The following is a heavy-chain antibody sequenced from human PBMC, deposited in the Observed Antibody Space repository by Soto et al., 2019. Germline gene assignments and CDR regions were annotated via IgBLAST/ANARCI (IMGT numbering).Heavy chain of an antibody. V-gene: IGHV4-30-2*01. Sequence: QLQLQESGSGLVKPSQTLSLTCAVSGGSISSGGYSWSWIRQPPGKGLEWIGYIYHSGSTYYNPSLKSRVTISVDRSKNQFSLKLSSVTAADTAAYYCARGGGYSYYYYGMDVWGQGTTVTVSS. J-gene: IGHJ6*02. CDR2: IYHSGST. CDR1: GGSISSGGYS. CDR3: ARGGGYSYYYYGMDV.